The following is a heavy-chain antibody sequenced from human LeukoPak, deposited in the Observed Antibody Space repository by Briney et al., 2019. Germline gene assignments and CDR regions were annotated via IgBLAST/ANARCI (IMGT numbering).Heavy chain of an antibody. Sequence: SETLSLTCTVSGGSISSYYWSWIRQPPGKGLEWIGHIYYSGSTNYNPSLKSRVTISVDTSKDQFSLKLSSVTAADTAVYYCARRPDYGDYWYFDLWGRGTLITVSS. CDR2: IYYSGST. CDR3: ARRPDYGDYWYFDL. V-gene: IGHV4-59*08. D-gene: IGHD4-17*01. J-gene: IGHJ2*01. CDR1: GGSISSYY.